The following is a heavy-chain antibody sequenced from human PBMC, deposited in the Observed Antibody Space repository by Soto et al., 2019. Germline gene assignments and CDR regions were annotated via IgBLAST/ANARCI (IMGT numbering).Heavy chain of an antibody. D-gene: IGHD6-13*01. CDR3: ARDEGGSSWADFDY. CDR1: GGSFSGYY. V-gene: IGHV4-34*01. Sequence: QVQLQQWGAGLLKPSETLSLTCAVYGGSFSGYYWSWVRQPPGKGLEWIGDINHAGGTNYNTSLKSRVAISVDTSKNQFSLKLISVTDADTAVYYCARDEGGSSWADFDYWGQGTLVTVSS. CDR2: INHAGGT. J-gene: IGHJ4*02.